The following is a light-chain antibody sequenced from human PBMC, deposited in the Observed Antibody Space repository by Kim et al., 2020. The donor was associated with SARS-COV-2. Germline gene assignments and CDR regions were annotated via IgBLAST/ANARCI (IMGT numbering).Light chain of an antibody. CDR3: QVWDSSSDHPV. Sequence: APGKTARITFGGNNLGSQSVHWYQQKPGQAPVLVIYYESDRPSGIPERFSGSNSGNTATLTISRVEAGDEADDYCQVWDSSSDHPVFGGGPQLTVL. V-gene: IGLV3-21*04. J-gene: IGLJ3*02. CDR1: NLGSQS. CDR2: YES.